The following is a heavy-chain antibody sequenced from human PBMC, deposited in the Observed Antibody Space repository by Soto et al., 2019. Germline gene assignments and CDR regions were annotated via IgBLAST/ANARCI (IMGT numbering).Heavy chain of an antibody. V-gene: IGHV3-74*01. J-gene: IGHJ4*02. CDR2: INSDGSST. D-gene: IGHD6-19*01. Sequence: EVQLVESGGGLVQPGGSLRLSCAASGFTFSSYWMHWVRQAPGKGLVWVSRINSDGSSTSYADSVQGRFTISRDNAKNTLYLQMNSLRAEDTAVYYCARDIPEVWAVAGPSDYGGQGTLVTVSS. CDR3: ARDIPEVWAVAGPSDY. CDR1: GFTFSSYW.